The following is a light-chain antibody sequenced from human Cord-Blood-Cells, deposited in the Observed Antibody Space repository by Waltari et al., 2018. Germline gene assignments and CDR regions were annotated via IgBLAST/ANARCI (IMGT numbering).Light chain of an antibody. Sequence: IRMTQSPSSLSASTGDRVTITCRASQGISSYLAWYQQKPGKAPKILIYAASTLQSGVQSRFSGSGSGTDFTLTISCLQSEDFATDYCQQYYSYPRTFGQGTKVEIK. CDR3: QQYYSYPRT. CDR2: AAS. V-gene: IGKV1-8*01. CDR1: QGISSY. J-gene: IGKJ1*01.